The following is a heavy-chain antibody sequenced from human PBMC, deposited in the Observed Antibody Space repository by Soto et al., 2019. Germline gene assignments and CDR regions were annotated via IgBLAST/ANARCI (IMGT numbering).Heavy chain of an antibody. V-gene: IGHV3-23*01. CDR2: SRVSAVSA. Sequence: GESLNLSCAASAFTFNTYSMSWVSPAPGEGLECVSASRVSAVSAYYAVSEKGRVTISLDNYIYTLYPQMNIMRAEDTAVSFYAKDSCPSGNCYTHFDYWGQGILVTVSS. J-gene: IGHJ4*02. CDR3: AKDSCPSGNCYTHFDY. D-gene: IGHD2-15*01. CDR1: AFTFNTYS.